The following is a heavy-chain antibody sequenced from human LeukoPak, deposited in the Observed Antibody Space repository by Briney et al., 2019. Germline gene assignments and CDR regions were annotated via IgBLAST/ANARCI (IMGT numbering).Heavy chain of an antibody. CDR1: GFTFSSYG. CDR2: ISGSGGST. D-gene: IGHD3-9*01. J-gene: IGHJ4*02. V-gene: IGHV3-23*01. CDR3: ARGRGWGYYDILTGYNTNFDY. Sequence: QAGGSLRLSCAASGFTFSSYGMSWVRQAPGKGLEWVSAISGSGGSTYYADSVKGRFTISRDNSKNTLYLQMNSLRAEDTAVYYCARGRGWGYYDILTGYNTNFDYWGQGTLVTVSS.